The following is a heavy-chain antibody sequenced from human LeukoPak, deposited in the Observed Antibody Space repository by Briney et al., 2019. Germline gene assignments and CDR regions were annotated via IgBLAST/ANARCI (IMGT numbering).Heavy chain of an antibody. Sequence: GGSLSLSCAASGFPFSGYAMHWVRQAPGKGLEWVAIIYYGGSRKYYADSVKGRFTISRDNSKNTLYLQMNSLRPEDTAVYYCARDSGRASAPKNDYWGQGTLVTVSS. J-gene: IGHJ4*02. CDR3: ARDSGRASAPKNDY. V-gene: IGHV3-33*01. CDR1: GFPFSGYA. D-gene: IGHD2-15*01. CDR2: IYYGGSRK.